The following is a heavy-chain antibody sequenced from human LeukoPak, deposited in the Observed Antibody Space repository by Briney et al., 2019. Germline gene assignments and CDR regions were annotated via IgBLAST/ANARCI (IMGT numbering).Heavy chain of an antibody. CDR3: ASNPPFGAYEGNWFDP. D-gene: IGHD3-3*01. Sequence: ASVKVSCKASGYTLTSYGISWVRQAPGQGLEWMGWISAYNGNTNYAQKLLGRVTMTTDISTSTAYMELRSLRSDDTAVYYCASNPPFGAYEGNWFDPWGQGTLVTVSS. V-gene: IGHV1-18*01. J-gene: IGHJ5*02. CDR2: ISAYNGNT. CDR1: GYTLTSYG.